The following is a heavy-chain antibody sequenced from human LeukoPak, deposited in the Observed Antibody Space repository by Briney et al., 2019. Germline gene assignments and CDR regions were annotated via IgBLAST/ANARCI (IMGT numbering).Heavy chain of an antibody. Sequence: GPVKVSCKASGYTFTSYGISWVRQAPGQGLEWMGWISAYNGNTNYAQKLQGRVTMTTDTSTSTAYMELRSLRSDDTAVYYCARELVRATTKNWFDPWGQGTLVTVSS. V-gene: IGHV1-18*01. CDR3: ARELVRATTKNWFDP. CDR2: ISAYNGNT. D-gene: IGHD1-26*01. J-gene: IGHJ5*02. CDR1: GYTFTSYG.